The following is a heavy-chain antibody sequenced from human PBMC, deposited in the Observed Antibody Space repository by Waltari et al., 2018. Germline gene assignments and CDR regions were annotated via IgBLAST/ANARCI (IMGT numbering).Heavy chain of an antibody. CDR3: ARAWRAAAEPFDY. CDR1: GYTFPAYS. CDR2: INPNSGGT. D-gene: IGHD6-13*01. V-gene: IGHV1-2*02. J-gene: IGHJ4*02. Sequence: QLHLVQSGAEVKKPGASVKVSCMASGYTFPAYSMPWVRQAPGQGLEWMGWINPNSGGTNYAQKFQGRVTMTRDTSISTAYMELSRLRSDDTAVYYCARAWRAAAEPFDYWGQGTLVTVSS.